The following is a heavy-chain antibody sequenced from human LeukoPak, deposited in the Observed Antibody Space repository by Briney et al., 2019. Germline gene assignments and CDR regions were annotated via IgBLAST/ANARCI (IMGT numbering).Heavy chain of an antibody. J-gene: IGHJ3*02. CDR1: GFTFSSHG. CDR2: ISGSSSYV. Sequence: GGSLRLSCAASGFTFSSHGMNWVRQAPGKGLEWVSCISGSSSYVYYADSVKGRFTISRDNAKNSLYLQRNSLRAEDTAVYYSARELVDKAIVNSPDAFDIWGQGTMVTVSS. CDR3: ARELVDKAIVNSPDAFDI. D-gene: IGHD5-18*01. V-gene: IGHV3-21*01.